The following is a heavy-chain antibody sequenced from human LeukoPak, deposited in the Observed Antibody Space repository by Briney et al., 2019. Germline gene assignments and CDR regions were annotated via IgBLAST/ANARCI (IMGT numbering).Heavy chain of an antibody. V-gene: IGHV6-1*01. D-gene: IGHD4-17*01. CDR3: ARDGQDYGDYFWYFDY. CDR2: TYHWSKWFN. J-gene: IGHJ4*02. CDR1: GDSVTSGI. Sequence: SQTLSLTCAISGDSVTSGIWNWIRQSPSRGLEWLGRTYHWSKWFNDYAVSVESRMTINADTSRNQFSLQLNSVTPEDTAVYYCARDGQDYGDYFWYFDYWGQGTLVTVSS.